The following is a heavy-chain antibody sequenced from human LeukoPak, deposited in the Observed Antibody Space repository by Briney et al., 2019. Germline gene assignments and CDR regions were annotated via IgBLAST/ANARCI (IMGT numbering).Heavy chain of an antibody. Sequence: ASVKVSCKVSGYTLTELSMHWVRQAPGKGLEWMGGFDPEDGETIYGQKFQGRVTMTEDTSTDTAYMELSSLRSEDTAVYYCATIPRGWLRRGGYYFDYWGQGTLVTVSS. CDR3: ATIPRGWLRRGGYYFDY. D-gene: IGHD5-12*01. CDR2: FDPEDGET. V-gene: IGHV1-24*01. CDR1: GYTLTELS. J-gene: IGHJ4*02.